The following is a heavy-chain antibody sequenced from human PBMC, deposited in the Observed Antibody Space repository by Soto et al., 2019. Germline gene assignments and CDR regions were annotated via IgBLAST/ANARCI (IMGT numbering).Heavy chain of an antibody. CDR1: GFTFSSYG. CDR3: ARDGRRDGV. D-gene: IGHD2-15*01. CDR2: IWYDGSNK. Sequence: QVQLVESGGGVVQPGRSLRLSCAASGFTFSSYGMHWVRQAPGKGLEWVAVIWYDGSNKYYADSVKGRFTISRDNSKNRLYLQRSSRRAEDTAVDYWARDGRRDGVWGQGTLVTVCS. V-gene: IGHV3-33*01. J-gene: IGHJ4*02.